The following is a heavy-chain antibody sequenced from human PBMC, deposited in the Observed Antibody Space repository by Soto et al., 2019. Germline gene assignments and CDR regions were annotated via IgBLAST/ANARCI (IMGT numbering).Heavy chain of an antibody. D-gene: IGHD2-2*02. CDR2: ISSRSDI. CDR3: AREYTAWPIAYGLDV. J-gene: IGHJ6*02. V-gene: IGHV3-21*01. CDR1: VFTFSTYS. Sequence: VGSLRLSCVCSVFTFSTYSINWVRHSPGKWLEWVSSISSRSDIYYADSVKGRFTISRDNAKNSVSLQMNSLRAEDTAVYYCAREYTAWPIAYGLDVWGQGTTVTVSS.